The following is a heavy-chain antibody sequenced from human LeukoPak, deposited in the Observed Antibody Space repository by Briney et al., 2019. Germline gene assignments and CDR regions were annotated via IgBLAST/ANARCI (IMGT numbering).Heavy chain of an antibody. CDR2: INPNSGGT. CDR1: GYTFTVYY. CDR3: ARVDLLCY. V-gene: IGHV1-2*02. J-gene: IGHJ4*02. Sequence: ASVTVSCKASGYTFTVYYMHWVRQAPGQGLEWMGWINPNSGGTNYAQKFQGRVTITRDTSISTAYMELSRLRSDDTAVYYCARVDLLCYWGQGTLVTVSS.